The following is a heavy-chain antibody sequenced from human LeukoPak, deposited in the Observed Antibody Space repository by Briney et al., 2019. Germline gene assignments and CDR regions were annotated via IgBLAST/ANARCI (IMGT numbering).Heavy chain of an antibody. J-gene: IGHJ4*02. Sequence: GGSLRLSCAASGFTVSSNYMSWVRQAPGKGLEWVSVIYSGGSTYYADSVKGRFTISRDNSENTLYLQMNSLRAEDTAVYYCARDQGWLQFADWGQGTLVTVSS. D-gene: IGHD5-24*01. V-gene: IGHV3-53*01. CDR2: IYSGGST. CDR3: ARDQGWLQFAD. CDR1: GFTVSSNY.